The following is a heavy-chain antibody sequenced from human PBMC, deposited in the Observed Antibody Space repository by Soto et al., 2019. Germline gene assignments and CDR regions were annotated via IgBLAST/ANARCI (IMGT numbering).Heavy chain of an antibody. CDR3: ATLPPFADYSLDY. D-gene: IGHD4-17*01. CDR2: IYWNGET. CDR1: GFSLSTGGVG. Sequence: SGPTLVNPTQTLTLTCNFSGFSLSTGGVGVAWVRQPPGKALEWLTLIYWNGETRTSPSLENRLTVTKDASKNQVALTMTNMDPVATATYYCATLPPFADYSLDYWGQGIRVTVSS. J-gene: IGHJ4*02. V-gene: IGHV2-5*01.